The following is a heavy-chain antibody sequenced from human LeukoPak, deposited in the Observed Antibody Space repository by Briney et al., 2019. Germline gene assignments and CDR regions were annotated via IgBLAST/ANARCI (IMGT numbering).Heavy chain of an antibody. Sequence: GGSLRLSCAASGFTFSSYAMHWVRQAPGKGLEWVAVISYDGSNKYYADSVKGRFTISRDNSKNTLYLQMNSLRAEDTAVYYCARDRSSGWSNFDYWGQGTLVTVSS. CDR2: ISYDGSNK. V-gene: IGHV3-30-3*01. J-gene: IGHJ4*02. CDR3: ARDRSSGWSNFDY. D-gene: IGHD6-19*01. CDR1: GFTFSSYA.